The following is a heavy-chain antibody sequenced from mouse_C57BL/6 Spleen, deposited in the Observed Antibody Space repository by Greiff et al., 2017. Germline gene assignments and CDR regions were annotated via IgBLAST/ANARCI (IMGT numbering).Heavy chain of an antibody. D-gene: IGHD2-5*01. CDR3: AIYYSNSGGFNY. J-gene: IGHJ2*01. Sequence: QVQLQQPGAELVKPGASVKLSCKASGYTFTSYWMHWVKQRPGRGLEWIGRIDPNSGGTKYHEKFKGKATLTVDKPSSTADMQLSSLTSEDSAVYYGAIYYSNSGGFNYWDQGTTLTVSS. V-gene: IGHV1-72*01. CDR1: GYTFTSYW. CDR2: IDPNSGGT.